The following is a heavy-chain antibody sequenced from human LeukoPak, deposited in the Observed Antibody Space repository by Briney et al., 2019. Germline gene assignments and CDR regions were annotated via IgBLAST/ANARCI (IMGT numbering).Heavy chain of an antibody. J-gene: IGHJ3*02. CDR3: ARESFDI. CDR2: IYTSGST. V-gene: IGHV4-4*09. CDR1: GGSISYYY. Sequence: SETLSPTCTVSGGSISYYYWSWIRQPPGKGLEWIGYIYTSGSTNYNPSLKSRVTISVDTSKSQFSLKLTSVTAADTAVYYCARESFDIWGQGTMVTVSS.